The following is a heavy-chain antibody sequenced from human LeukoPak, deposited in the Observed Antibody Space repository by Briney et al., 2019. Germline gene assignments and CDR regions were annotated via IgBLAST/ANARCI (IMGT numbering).Heavy chain of an antibody. D-gene: IGHD6-19*01. CDR3: ARRYSSGWFDAFDI. J-gene: IGHJ3*02. V-gene: IGHV4-59*08. CDR2: IYYSGST. CDR1: GGSISSYY. Sequence: PSETLSLTCTVSGGSISSYYWSWIRQPPGKGLEWIGYIYYSGSTNYNPSLKSRVTISVDTSKNQFSLKLSSVTAAGTAVYYCARRYSSGWFDAFDIWGQGTMVTVSS.